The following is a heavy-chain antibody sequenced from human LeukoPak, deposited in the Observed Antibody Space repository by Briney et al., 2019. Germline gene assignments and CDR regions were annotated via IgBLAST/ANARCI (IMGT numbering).Heavy chain of an antibody. D-gene: IGHD3-22*01. J-gene: IGHJ3*02. Sequence: SETLSLTCTVSGGSISSSSYYWGWIRQPPGKGLEWIGSIYYSGSTYYNPSLKSRVTISVDTSKNQFSLKLGSVTAADTAVYYCARATAYYFDSSGHYYVSDAFDIWGQGTMVTVSS. V-gene: IGHV4-39*07. CDR2: IYYSGST. CDR1: GGSISSSSYY. CDR3: ARATAYYFDSSGHYYVSDAFDI.